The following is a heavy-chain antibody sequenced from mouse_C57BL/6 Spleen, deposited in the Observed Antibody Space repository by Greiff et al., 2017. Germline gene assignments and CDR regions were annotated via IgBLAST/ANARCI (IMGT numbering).Heavy chain of an antibody. CDR3: ARYGDYYGSVDY. J-gene: IGHJ2*01. V-gene: IGHV1-50*01. Sequence: QVQLKQPGAELVKPGASVKLSCKASGYTFTSYWMQWVKQRPGQGLEWIGEIDPSDSYTNYNQKFKGKATLPVDTSSSTAYMQLSSLTSEDSAVYYCARYGDYYGSVDYWGQGTTLTVSS. CDR2: IDPSDSYT. CDR1: GYTFTSYW. D-gene: IGHD1-1*01.